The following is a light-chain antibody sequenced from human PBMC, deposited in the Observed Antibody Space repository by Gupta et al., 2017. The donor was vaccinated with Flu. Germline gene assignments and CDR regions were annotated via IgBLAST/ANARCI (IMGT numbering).Light chain of an antibody. J-gene: IGKJ1*01. CDR2: AAS. CDR1: RVISSY. V-gene: IGKV1-8*01. CDR3: QQYDSKPLT. Sequence: KEDRVRTTGPGHRVISSYLAWYQQKPGKAPRLLISAASNLPSGIPERFRGSGSGTDFTLSISSLESGDFATYYCQQYDSKPLTFGQGTRVDIK.